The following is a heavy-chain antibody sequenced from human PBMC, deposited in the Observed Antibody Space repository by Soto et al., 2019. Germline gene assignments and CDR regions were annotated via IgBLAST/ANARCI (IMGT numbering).Heavy chain of an antibody. Sequence: GGSLRLSCAASGFTFDDYAMHWVRQAPGKGLEWVSGISWNSGSIGYADSVKGRFTISRDNAKNFLYLQMNSLRAEDTALYYCAKDMESDIAVAGPHYWGQGTLVTVPS. CDR1: GFTFDDYA. D-gene: IGHD6-19*01. V-gene: IGHV3-9*01. CDR2: ISWNSGSI. CDR3: AKDMESDIAVAGPHY. J-gene: IGHJ4*02.